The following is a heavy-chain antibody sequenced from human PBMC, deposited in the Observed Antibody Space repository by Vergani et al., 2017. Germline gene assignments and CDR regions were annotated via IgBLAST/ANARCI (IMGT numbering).Heavy chain of an antibody. CDR1: GGSISSSSYY. D-gene: IGHD2-8*01. CDR2: IYYSGST. Sequence: QLQLQESGPGLVKPSETLALTCTVSGGSISSSSYYWGWIRQPPGKGLEWIGSIYYSGSTYYNPSLKSRVTISVDTSKNQFSLKLSSVTAADTAVYYCARHVEKXGIVLMVYALVPDYWGQGTLVTVSS. V-gene: IGHV4-39*01. CDR3: ARHVEKXGIVLMVYALVPDY. J-gene: IGHJ4*02.